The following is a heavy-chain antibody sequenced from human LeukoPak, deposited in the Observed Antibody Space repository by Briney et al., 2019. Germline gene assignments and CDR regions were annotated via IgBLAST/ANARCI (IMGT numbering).Heavy chain of an antibody. CDR3: ARGEYYFDY. Sequence: TGGSLRLSCAASGFTFSNAWMSWIRQAPGKGLEWVSYISSSGITIYYADSVKGRFTISRDNAKNSLYLQMNSLRAEDTAVYYCARGEYYFDYWGQGTLVTVSS. J-gene: IGHJ4*02. CDR1: GFTFSNAW. D-gene: IGHD3-10*01. V-gene: IGHV3-11*04. CDR2: ISSSGITI.